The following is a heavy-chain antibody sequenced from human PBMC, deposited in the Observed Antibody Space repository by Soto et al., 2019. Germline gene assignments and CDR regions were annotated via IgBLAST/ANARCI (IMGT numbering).Heavy chain of an antibody. Sequence: ASVKVSRKASGGTFSSYAISWVRQAPGQGLEWMGGIIPIFGTANYAQKFQGRVTITADESTSTAYMELSSLRSEDTAVYYCATEITRAYYYYGMDVWGQGTTVTVSS. V-gene: IGHV1-69*13. CDR3: ATEITRAYYYYGMDV. CDR2: IIPIFGTA. J-gene: IGHJ6*02. CDR1: GGTFSSYA.